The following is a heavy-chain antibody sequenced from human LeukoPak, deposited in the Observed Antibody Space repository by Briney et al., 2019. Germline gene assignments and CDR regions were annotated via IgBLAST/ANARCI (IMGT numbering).Heavy chain of an antibody. CDR3: ATLISGWSLY. Sequence: SGGSLRLSCAASGFTFSNYWMSWVRQAPGKGLVWVSRINADESTTSYADSVRGRFTISRDNAKNTLYLQMNSLRAEDTAVYYCATLISGWSLYWGQGTLVTVSS. CDR2: INADESTT. V-gene: IGHV3-74*01. D-gene: IGHD6-19*01. J-gene: IGHJ4*02. CDR1: GFTFSNYW.